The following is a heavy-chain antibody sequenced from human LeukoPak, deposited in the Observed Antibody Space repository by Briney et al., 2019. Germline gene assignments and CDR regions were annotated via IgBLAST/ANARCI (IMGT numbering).Heavy chain of an antibody. V-gene: IGHV3-30-3*01. Sequence: PGGSLRLSCAASGFTFSSYAMHWVRQAPGKGLEWVAVISYDGSNKYYADSVKGRFTISRDNSKNTLYLQMNGLRAEDTAVYYCARDCDGWSDYWGQGTLVTVSS. CDR2: ISYDGSNK. D-gene: IGHD6-19*01. CDR1: GFTFSSYA. J-gene: IGHJ4*02. CDR3: ARDCDGWSDY.